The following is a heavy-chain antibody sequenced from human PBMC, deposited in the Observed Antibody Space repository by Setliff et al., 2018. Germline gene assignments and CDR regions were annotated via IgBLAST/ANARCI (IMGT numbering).Heavy chain of an antibody. CDR2: VTQGGSE. Sequence: GGSLRLSCAASGFSFSNHAMSWVRQAPGKGLEWVSGVTQGGSELHADSVKGRFAISRDDSKTTLYLQMNSLRAEDTAMYYCARDRQLGVSRYSRDWLIDYWGQGAQVTVSS. J-gene: IGHJ4*02. CDR1: GFSFSNHA. D-gene: IGHD6-19*01. V-gene: IGHV3-23*01. CDR3: ARDRQLGVSRYSRDWLIDY.